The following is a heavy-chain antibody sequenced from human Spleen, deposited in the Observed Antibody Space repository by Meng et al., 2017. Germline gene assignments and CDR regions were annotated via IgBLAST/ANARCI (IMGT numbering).Heavy chain of an antibody. CDR3: ASVEMATISVDAFDI. Sequence: GESLKISCAASGFTFSSYAMSWVRQAPGKGLERVSYISSSGSTIYYADSVKGRFTISRDNAKNSLYLQMNSLRAEDTAVYYCASVEMATISVDAFDIWGQGTMVTVSS. V-gene: IGHV3-48*03. CDR1: GFTFSSYA. CDR2: ISSSGSTI. D-gene: IGHD5-24*01. J-gene: IGHJ3*02.